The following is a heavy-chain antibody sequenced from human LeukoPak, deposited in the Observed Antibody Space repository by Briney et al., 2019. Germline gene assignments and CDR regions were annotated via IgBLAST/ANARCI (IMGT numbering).Heavy chain of an antibody. CDR1: GYTFSRYY. CDR3: ARVSSGTRDAFDI. V-gene: IGHV1-46*01. J-gene: IGHJ3*02. CDR2: INPSGGST. Sequence: ASVKVSCKASGYTFSRYYMNWVRQAPGQGLEWMGIINPSGGSTTYAQKFQGRVTMTRDKSTSTVYMELCSLRSEDTAVYYCARVSSGTRDAFDIWGQGTMVTVSS. D-gene: IGHD3-10*01.